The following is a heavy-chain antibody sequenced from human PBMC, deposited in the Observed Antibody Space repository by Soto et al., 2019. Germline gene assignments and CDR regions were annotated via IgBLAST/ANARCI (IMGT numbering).Heavy chain of an antibody. CDR2: ISAYNGNT. V-gene: IGHV1-18*01. Sequence: QVQLVQSGAEVKKPGASVKVSCKASGYTFTSYGISWVRQAPGQGLEWMGWISAYNGNTNYAQKLQGRVTMTTDTSRSTVYMELRSLRSDDTAVYYWARDRGSYALDYWGQGTLVTVSS. J-gene: IGHJ4*02. CDR1: GYTFTSYG. CDR3: ARDRGSYALDY. D-gene: IGHD1-26*01.